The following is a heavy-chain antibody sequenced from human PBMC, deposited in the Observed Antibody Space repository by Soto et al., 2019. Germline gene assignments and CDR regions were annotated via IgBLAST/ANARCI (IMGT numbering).Heavy chain of an antibody. J-gene: IGHJ4*02. V-gene: IGHV3-23*01. CDR1: GFTFSSYA. Sequence: EVQLLESGGGLVQPGGSLSLSCAASGFTFSSYAMSWVRQAPGKGLEWVSSISGSGGSTYYADSVKGRFTISRDNSKNTLDLQMNGLRAEDTAVYYCARPSEILPGEQLNPTWLDYWGQGTLVTVSS. D-gene: IGHD1-26*01. CDR3: ARPSEILPGEQLNPTWLDY. CDR2: ISGSGGST.